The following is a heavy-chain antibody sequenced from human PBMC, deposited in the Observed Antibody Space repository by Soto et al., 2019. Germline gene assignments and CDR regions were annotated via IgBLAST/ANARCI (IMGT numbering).Heavy chain of an antibody. CDR2: IYYSGST. CDR1: GGSISSSSYY. V-gene: IGHV4-39*01. J-gene: IGHJ5*02. Sequence: SETLSLTCTVSGGSISSSSYYWGWIRQPPGKGLEWIGSIYYSGSTYYNPSLKSRVTISVDTSKNQFSLKLSSVTAADTAVYYCARTRAVPTVRIGYNWFAPWGQETLVTVSS. D-gene: IGHD4-17*01. CDR3: ARTRAVPTVRIGYNWFAP.